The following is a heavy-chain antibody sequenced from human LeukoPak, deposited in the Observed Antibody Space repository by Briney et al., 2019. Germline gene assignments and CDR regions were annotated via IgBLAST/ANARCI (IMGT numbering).Heavy chain of an antibody. CDR3: ARDLHSYGY. CDR1: GFTFSSYS. CDR2: ISSSSSTI. J-gene: IGHJ4*02. Sequence: PGGSLRLSCAASGFTFSSYSMNWVRQAPGKGLEWVSYISSSSSTIYYADSVKGRFTISRDNAKNSLYLQMNSLRAEDTAVYYCARDLHSYGYWGQGTPVTVSS. V-gene: IGHV3-48*01. D-gene: IGHD5-18*01.